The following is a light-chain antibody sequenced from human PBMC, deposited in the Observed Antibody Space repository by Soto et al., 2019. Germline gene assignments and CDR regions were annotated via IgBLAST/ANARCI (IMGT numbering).Light chain of an antibody. V-gene: IGKV1-5*03. Sequence: DFQMTQSPSTLSASVGDTVTITCRASQSISNWLAWYQQKPGEAPKLLISQASRLASGVTSRFSGSGSGTAFTLTVASLQPDDFATYYCQRYNGNSRTFGQGTKVEIK. CDR2: QAS. J-gene: IGKJ1*01. CDR3: QRYNGNSRT. CDR1: QSISNW.